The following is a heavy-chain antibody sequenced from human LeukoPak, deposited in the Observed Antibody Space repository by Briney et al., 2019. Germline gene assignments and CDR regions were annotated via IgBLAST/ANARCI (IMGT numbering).Heavy chain of an antibody. Sequence: ASVKVSCKASGYTFTSYAMHWVRQAPGQRLEWMGWINAGNGNTKYSQKFQGRVTITADESTSTAYMELSSLRSEDTAVYYCARVPEDNYYDSSGYYGEVGDYWGQGTLVTVSS. D-gene: IGHD3-22*01. CDR1: GYTFTSYA. J-gene: IGHJ4*02. V-gene: IGHV1-3*01. CDR2: INAGNGNT. CDR3: ARVPEDNYYDSSGYYGEVGDY.